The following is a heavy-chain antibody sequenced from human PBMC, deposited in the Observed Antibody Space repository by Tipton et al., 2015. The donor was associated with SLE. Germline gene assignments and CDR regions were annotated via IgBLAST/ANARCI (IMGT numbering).Heavy chain of an antibody. Sequence: SLRLSCAASGFTFSTYSMNWVRQAPGKGLEWVSYISSSGSSIYYADSVKGRFTISRDNSKNTLYLQMNSLRAEDTAVYYCARDRGDFWSGSYYYYYMDVWGKGTTVTVSS. J-gene: IGHJ6*03. CDR1: GFTFSTYS. V-gene: IGHV3-48*01. CDR3: ARDRGDFWSGSYYYYYMDV. CDR2: ISSSGSSI. D-gene: IGHD3-3*01.